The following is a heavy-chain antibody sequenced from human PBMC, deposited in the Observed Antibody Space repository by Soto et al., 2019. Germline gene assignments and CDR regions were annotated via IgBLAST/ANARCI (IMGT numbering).Heavy chain of an antibody. CDR1: GGSISNHY. D-gene: IGHD7-27*01. Sequence: QVQLQESGPGLVKPSETLSLTCTVSGGSISNHYCSWIRQPPGKGLEWSVYIYYNGNTNYNPPLKSRVTMSVDTSKNQLSLTLSSVTAADTAVYYCTRANWYSEYWGQGTLVTVSS. J-gene: IGHJ4*02. V-gene: IGHV4-59*11. CDR2: IYYNGNT. CDR3: TRANWYSEY.